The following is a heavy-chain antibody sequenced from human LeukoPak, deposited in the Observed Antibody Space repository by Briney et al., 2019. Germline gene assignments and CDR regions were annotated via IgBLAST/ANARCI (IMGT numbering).Heavy chain of an antibody. CDR1: RFSVSSTY. J-gene: IGHJ4*02. CDR2: IFGDTVT. D-gene: IGHD1-26*01. V-gene: IGHV3-53*01. CDR3: VRDKGVGRTERFDS. Sequence: GGSLTLSCAVSRFSVSSTYMTWVRQAPGRGPEWGSLIFGDTVTTYSDSVKGRFTISRDNSKNILYLQMNSLRVEDTAVYYCVRDKGVGRTERFDSWGQGTLVTVSS.